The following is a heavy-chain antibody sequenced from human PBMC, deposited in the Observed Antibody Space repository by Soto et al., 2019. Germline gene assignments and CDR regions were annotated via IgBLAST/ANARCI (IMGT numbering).Heavy chain of an antibody. CDR1: GFTFSSYG. D-gene: IGHD5-18*01. CDR3: AKAGVHRVWIQLWLHY. V-gene: IGHV3-30*18. CDR2: ISYDGSNK. J-gene: IGHJ4*02. Sequence: HPGGSLRLSCAASGFTFSSYGMHWVRQAPGKGLEWVAVISYDGSNKYYADSVKGRFTISRDNSKNTLYLQMNSLRAEDTAVYYCAKAGVHRVWIQLWLHYWGQGTLVTVSS.